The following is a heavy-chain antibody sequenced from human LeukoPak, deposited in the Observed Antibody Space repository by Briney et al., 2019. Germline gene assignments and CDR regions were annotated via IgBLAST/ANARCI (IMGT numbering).Heavy chain of an antibody. CDR1: GFTFSSYA. D-gene: IGHD3-10*01. CDR2: ISYDGSNK. V-gene: IGHV3-30-3*01. CDR3: AVSTVRGVIINYSDY. J-gene: IGHJ4*02. Sequence: PGGSLRLACAASGFTFSSYAMHWVRQAPGKGLEWVAVISYDGSNKYYADSVKGRFTISRDNSKNTLYLQMNSLRAEDTAVYYCAVSTVRGVIINYSDYWGQGTLVTVSS.